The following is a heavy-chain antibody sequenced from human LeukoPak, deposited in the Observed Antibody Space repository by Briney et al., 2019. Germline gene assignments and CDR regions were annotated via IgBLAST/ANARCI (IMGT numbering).Heavy chain of an antibody. J-gene: IGHJ3*01. D-gene: IGHD3-22*01. Sequence: SETLSLTCTVSGGSISDYYWSWIRQPPGKGLEWIGYIYYSGSTKYNPYLKSRVTISIDTSTNQFSLKLSSVTAADTALYYRARGTGAYYYLWGQGTMVTVSS. CDR1: GGSISDYY. CDR3: ARGTGAYYYL. CDR2: IYYSGST. V-gene: IGHV4-59*01.